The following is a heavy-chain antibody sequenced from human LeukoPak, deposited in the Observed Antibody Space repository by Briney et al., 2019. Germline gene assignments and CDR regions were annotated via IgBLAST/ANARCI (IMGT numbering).Heavy chain of an antibody. Sequence: ASVKVSCKASGGTFSTYTVSWVRQAPGQGLEWMGGIIPAFGTTNYAQKFQGRVTITADKSTSTAYMELSSLRSEDTAVYYCARFVLGSNWFDPWGQGTLVTVSS. CDR3: ARFVLGSNWFDP. J-gene: IGHJ5*02. CDR1: GGTFSTYT. V-gene: IGHV1-69*06. CDR2: IIPAFGTT.